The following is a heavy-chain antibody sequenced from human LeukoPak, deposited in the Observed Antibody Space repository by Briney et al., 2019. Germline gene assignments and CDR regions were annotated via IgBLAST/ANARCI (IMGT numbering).Heavy chain of an antibody. CDR1: GLTFSNAW. CDR2: ISGSGGST. Sequence: PGGSLRLSCAASGLTFSNAWMSWVRQAPGKGLEWVSAISGSGGSTYYADSVKGRFTISRDNSKNTLYLQMNSLRAEDTAVYYCAKSGIAARGGPLHYYYYMDVWGKGTTVTVSS. D-gene: IGHD6-6*01. CDR3: AKSGIAARGGPLHYYYYMDV. V-gene: IGHV3-23*01. J-gene: IGHJ6*03.